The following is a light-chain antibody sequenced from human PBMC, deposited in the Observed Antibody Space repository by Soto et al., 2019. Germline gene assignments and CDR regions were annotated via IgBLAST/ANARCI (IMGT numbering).Light chain of an antibody. CDR2: SNN. CDR3: ATWDDSLNVYV. J-gene: IGLJ1*01. CDR1: TSNLGSNT. Sequence: QSVLTQTPSASGTPGQRVTISCSGSTSNLGSNTVHWYQQLPGTAPKRLIHSNNQRPSGVHDRFSGSKSGTSASLAISGLQYEDEADYYCATWDDSLNVYVFGNGTKLTV. V-gene: IGLV1-44*01.